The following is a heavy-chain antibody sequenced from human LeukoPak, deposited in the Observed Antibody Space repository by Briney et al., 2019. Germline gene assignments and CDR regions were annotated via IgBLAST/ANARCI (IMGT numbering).Heavy chain of an antibody. CDR2: ISGTGGST. CDR1: GFMFSNYA. CDR3: AKVASGYFDY. D-gene: IGHD3-22*01. Sequence: GGSLRLSCAASGFMFSNYAMSWVRQAPGKGLEWVSSISGTGGSTYYADSVKGRFTISRDNSKNTLYLQTNSLRAEDTAVYYCAKVASGYFDYWGQGTLVTVSS. V-gene: IGHV3-23*01. J-gene: IGHJ4*02.